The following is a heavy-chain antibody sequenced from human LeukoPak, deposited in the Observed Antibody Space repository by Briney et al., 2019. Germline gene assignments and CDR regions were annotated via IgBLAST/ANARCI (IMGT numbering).Heavy chain of an antibody. CDR1: GYTFSNYY. Sequence: ASVKVSCKASGYTFSNYYVHWVRQAPGQGLEWMGVINPSGGSTNYAQKFQGRVTMTRDTSTSTVYMEMSSLRSEDTAVYYCARDLSYGGNSGDAFDIWGQGTMVTVSS. V-gene: IGHV1-46*01. CDR2: INPSGGST. J-gene: IGHJ3*02. D-gene: IGHD4-23*01. CDR3: ARDLSYGGNSGDAFDI.